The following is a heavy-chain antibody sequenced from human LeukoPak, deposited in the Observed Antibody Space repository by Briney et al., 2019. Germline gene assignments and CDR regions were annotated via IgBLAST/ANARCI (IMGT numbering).Heavy chain of an antibody. V-gene: IGHV4-59*01. D-gene: IGHD5-18*01. J-gene: IGHJ4*02. CDR1: GVSITSNY. CDR3: ARSSGHSYGDFDY. Sequence: SQTLSLTCSVSGVSITSNYWSWIRQPPGKGLEWLGYTHHSGATSYNPSLKSRSTMSLDTSNNQFSLKLSSVTAADMAVYYCARSSGHSYGDFDYWGQGNLVTVSS. CDR2: THHSGAT.